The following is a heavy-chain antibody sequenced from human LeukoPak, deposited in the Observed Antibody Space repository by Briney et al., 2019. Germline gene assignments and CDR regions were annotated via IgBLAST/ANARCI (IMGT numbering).Heavy chain of an antibody. J-gene: IGHJ1*01. D-gene: IGHD4-17*01. Sequence: GGSLRLSCAASGFTFSSYAMSWVRQAPGKGLEWVSDISGSGASTYYADSVKGRFTISRDNSKNTLYLQMNSLRAEDTAVYYCAKEIYGDSTGGRFQHWGQGTLVTVSS. V-gene: IGHV3-23*01. CDR3: AKEIYGDSTGGRFQH. CDR2: ISGSGAST. CDR1: GFTFSSYA.